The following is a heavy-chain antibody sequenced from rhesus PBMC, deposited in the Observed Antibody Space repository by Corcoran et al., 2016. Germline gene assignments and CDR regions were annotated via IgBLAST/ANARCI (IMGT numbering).Heavy chain of an antibody. CDR2: IYGSGSST. V-gene: IGHV4-169*02. Sequence: QLQLQESGPGLVKPSETLSVTCAVSGGSISSSYWSWIRQAQGKGLEWIGYIYGSGSSTNNNPSLKSRVTLSVDTSKNQLSLKLSSVTAADTAVYYCASGFGYYYDSAPTGYFDLWGPGTPITISS. CDR1: GGSISSSY. D-gene: IGHD3-28*01. J-gene: IGHJ2*01. CDR3: ASGFGYYYDSAPTGYFDL.